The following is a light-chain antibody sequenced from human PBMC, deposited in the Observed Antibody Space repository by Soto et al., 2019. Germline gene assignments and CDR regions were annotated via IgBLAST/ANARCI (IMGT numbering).Light chain of an antibody. CDR1: STDIGAYNY. CDR3: NSYTTLSNRV. J-gene: IGLJ1*01. Sequence: QSALTQPASVSGSPGQSITISCTGTSTDIGAYNYVSWYQQHPGKAPKLLIYEVTNRPSGVSNRFSGSKSGNTASLTISGLQAEDEANYSCNSYTTLSNRVFGTGTKLTVL. V-gene: IGLV2-14*01. CDR2: EVT.